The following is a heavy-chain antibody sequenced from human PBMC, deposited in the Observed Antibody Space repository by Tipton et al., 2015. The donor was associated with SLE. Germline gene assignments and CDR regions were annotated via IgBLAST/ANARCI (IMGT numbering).Heavy chain of an antibody. D-gene: IGHD2-15*01. J-gene: IGHJ4*02. Sequence: QSGPEVKKPGESLKISCKGSGYSFTSYWIGWVRQMPGKGLEWMGIIYPGGSDTRYSPSFQGQVTISADKSISTAYLQWSSLKASDTAMYYCARPEYCSGGSCYSFDYWGQGTLVTVSS. CDR3: ARPEYCSGGSCYSFDY. CDR1: GYSFTSYW. V-gene: IGHV5-51*03. CDR2: IYPGGSDT.